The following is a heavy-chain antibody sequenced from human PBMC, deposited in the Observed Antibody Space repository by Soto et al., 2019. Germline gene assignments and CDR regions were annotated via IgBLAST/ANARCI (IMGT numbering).Heavy chain of an antibody. CDR2: LSGSGGST. J-gene: IGHJ5*02. D-gene: IGHD4-4*01. CDR1: GFTFSSYA. CDR3: AKEQADYIGSFDP. Sequence: GGSLRLSCAASGFTFSSYAMTWVRQAPEKGLEWVSALSGSGGSTYYAASVKGRFTISRDNSRNTLFLQMNSLRAEDTAIYYCAKEQADYIGSFDPWGQGTLVTVS. V-gene: IGHV3-23*01.